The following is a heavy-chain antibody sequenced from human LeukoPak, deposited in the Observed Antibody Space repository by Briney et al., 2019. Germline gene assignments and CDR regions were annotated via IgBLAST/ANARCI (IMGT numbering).Heavy chain of an antibody. CDR3: ARGHSSSPNWFDP. CDR2: IKQDGSEK. D-gene: IGHD6-13*01. CDR1: GFTFSSYS. V-gene: IGHV3-7*04. Sequence: HPGGSLRLSCAASGFTFSSYSMNWVRQAPGKGLEWVASIKQDGSEKYYVDSVKGRFTISRDNAKNSLYLQMNSLRAEDTAVYYCARGHSSSPNWFDPWGQGTLVTVSS. J-gene: IGHJ5*02.